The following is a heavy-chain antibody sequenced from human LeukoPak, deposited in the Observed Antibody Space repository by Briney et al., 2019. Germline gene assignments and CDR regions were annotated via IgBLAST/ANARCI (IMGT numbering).Heavy chain of an antibody. CDR2: MNPNSGNT. CDR3: ARGPATFVWFDP. D-gene: IGHD5-24*01. V-gene: IGHV1-8*03. J-gene: IGHJ5*02. Sequence: ASVKVSCKASGYTFTSYDINWVRQATGQGLEWMGWMNPNSGNTGYAQKFQGSVTITRNTSISTAYMELSSLRSEDTAVYYCARGPATFVWFDPWGQGTLVTVSS. CDR1: GYTFTSYD.